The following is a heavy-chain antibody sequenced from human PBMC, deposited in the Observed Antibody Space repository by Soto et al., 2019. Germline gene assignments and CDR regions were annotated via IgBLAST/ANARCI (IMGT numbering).Heavy chain of an antibody. J-gene: IGHJ4*02. CDR2: IYHSGST. D-gene: IGHD4-17*01. V-gene: IGHV4-4*02. CDR3: ASVRSAARDYGNNFDY. Sequence: SSEPLSLTCGVSGGSISSSNWWRWVRQPPGKGLEWIGEIYHSGSTNYNPSLKSRVTISVDKSKNQFSLKLSSVTAADTAVYYCASVRSAARDYGNNFDYWGQGTLVTVSS. CDR1: GGSISSSNW.